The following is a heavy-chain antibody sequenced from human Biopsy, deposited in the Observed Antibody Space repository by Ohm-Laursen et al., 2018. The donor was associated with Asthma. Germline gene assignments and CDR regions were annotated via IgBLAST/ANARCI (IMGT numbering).Heavy chain of an antibody. Sequence: SLRLSCTAPGFSFSNFAIHWVRQAPGKGLEWVALIWNDGNKNYYADSVRGRFTISRDNSKNMLYLQMNSLRAEDTAVYFCARGIYDMDVRGQGTTVTVSS. CDR2: IWNDGNKN. CDR3: ARGIYDMDV. V-gene: IGHV3-33*01. J-gene: IGHJ6*02. CDR1: GFSFSNFA.